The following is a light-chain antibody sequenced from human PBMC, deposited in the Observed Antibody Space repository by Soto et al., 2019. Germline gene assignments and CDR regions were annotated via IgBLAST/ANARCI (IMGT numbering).Light chain of an antibody. J-gene: IGKJ5*01. V-gene: IGKV3-20*01. CDR3: QQYGISPIT. CDR2: GAS. Sequence: IVMTQSPATLSLSPGERATLSCRASESVSTNLAWYQQKAGQAPRLLIYGASTRATGIPDRFSGSGSGTDFTLTISRLEPEDFAVYYCQQYGISPITFGQGTRLEI. CDR1: ESVSTN.